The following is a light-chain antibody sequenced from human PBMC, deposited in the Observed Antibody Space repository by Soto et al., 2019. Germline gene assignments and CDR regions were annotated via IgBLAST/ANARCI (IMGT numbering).Light chain of an antibody. CDR3: QHYNSYSEA. CDR2: KAS. CDR1: QTISSW. J-gene: IGKJ1*01. V-gene: IGKV1-5*03. Sequence: DIQMTQSPSTPSGSVGDRVTITCRASQTISSWLAWYQQKPGKAPKLLIYKASTLKSGVPSRFSGSGSGTEFTLTISSLQPDDFATYYCQHYNSYSEAFGQGTK.